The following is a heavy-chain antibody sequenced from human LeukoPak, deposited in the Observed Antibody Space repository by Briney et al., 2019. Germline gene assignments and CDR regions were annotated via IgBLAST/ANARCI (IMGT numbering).Heavy chain of an antibody. D-gene: IGHD3-22*01. CDR1: GFTFSDYY. J-gene: IGHJ4*02. V-gene: IGHV3-11*01. CDR3: ARTRKNYYDSSGLFDY. Sequence: GGSLRLSCAASGFTFSDYYMSWIRQAPGKGLEWVSYISSSGSTKYSADFVKGRFTISRDNAKNSLFLQMKSLRAEDTAVYYCARTRKNYYDSSGLFDYWGQGTLVTVSS. CDR2: ISSSGSTK.